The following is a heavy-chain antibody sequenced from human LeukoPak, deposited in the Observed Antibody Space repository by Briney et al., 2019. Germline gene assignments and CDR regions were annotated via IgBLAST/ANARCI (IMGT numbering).Heavy chain of an antibody. CDR1: GFTFDDYA. J-gene: IGHJ4*02. V-gene: IGHV3-9*01. D-gene: IGHD3-3*01. CDR2: TSWNSGSI. Sequence: GGSLRLSCAASGFTFDDYAMHWVRHAPGKGLEWVSGTSWNSGSIVYADSVKGRFTISRDNAKNSLYLQMNSLRAEDTALYYCAKDRFPYDFWSGYFDYWGQGTLVTVSS. CDR3: AKDRFPYDFWSGYFDY.